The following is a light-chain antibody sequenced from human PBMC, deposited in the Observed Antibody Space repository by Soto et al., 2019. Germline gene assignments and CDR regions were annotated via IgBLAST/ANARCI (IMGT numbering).Light chain of an antibody. CDR3: QTWGTDCSVV. J-gene: IGLJ2*01. Sequence: QLVLTQSPSASASLGASVKLTCTLSSGHSSYAIAWHQQQPEKGPRYLMKLNSDGSHNKGDGIPDRFSGSSSGAERYLTISSLQSEDEADYYCQTWGTDCSVVFGGGTKVTVL. CDR1: SGHSSYA. CDR2: LNSDGSH. V-gene: IGLV4-69*01.